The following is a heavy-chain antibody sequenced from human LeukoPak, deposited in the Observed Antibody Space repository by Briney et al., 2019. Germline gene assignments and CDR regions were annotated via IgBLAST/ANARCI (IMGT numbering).Heavy chain of an antibody. CDR2: INSDGSST. Sequence: GGSLRLSCAASGFTFSSYWMHWVRQAPGKGLVWVSRINSDGSSTSYADSVKGRFTISRDNAKNSLYLQMNSLRAEDTAVYYCASPGIAAALGRSWFDPWGQGTLVTVSS. V-gene: IGHV3-74*01. CDR1: GFTFSSYW. J-gene: IGHJ5*02. CDR3: ASPGIAAALGRSWFDP. D-gene: IGHD6-13*01.